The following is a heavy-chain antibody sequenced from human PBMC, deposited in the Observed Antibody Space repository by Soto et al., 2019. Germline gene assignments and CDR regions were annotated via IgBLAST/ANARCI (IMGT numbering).Heavy chain of an antibody. V-gene: IGHV3-74*03. Sequence: EVQLVESGGGLVQPGGSLRLSCAASGFTYSNYWMYWVRQAPGKGLVWVSRVNNDGTDTTHADSVKGRFTISRDNAENTLYLQMNSLRAEDTAVYYCARGGLQHALDVWGQGSTVTVSS. D-gene: IGHD6-13*01. CDR3: ARGGLQHALDV. J-gene: IGHJ6*02. CDR1: GFTYSNYW. CDR2: VNNDGTDT.